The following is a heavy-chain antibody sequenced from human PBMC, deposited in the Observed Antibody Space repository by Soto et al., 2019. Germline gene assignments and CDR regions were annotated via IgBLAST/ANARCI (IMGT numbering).Heavy chain of an antibody. CDR2: IYYTGST. Sequence: SATMALTCTVAAGALNSLSYNRRRIRQPPGKGLEWIGYIYYTGSTNYNPSLKSRVTISLDTSRNQFSLKLSSVTAADTAVFYCAREYANSPEVFACWGQGALVTVSS. CDR3: AREYANSPEVFAC. J-gene: IGHJ1*01. V-gene: IGHV4-61*01. D-gene: IGHD2-2*01. CDR1: AGALNSLSYN.